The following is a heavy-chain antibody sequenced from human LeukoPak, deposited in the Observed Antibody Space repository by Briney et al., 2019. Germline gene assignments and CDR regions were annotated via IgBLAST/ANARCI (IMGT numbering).Heavy chain of an antibody. Sequence: GGSLRLSCAASGFTFSSYEMNWVRQAPGKGLEWASAISGSGGSTYYADSMKGRSSVSRDNSKNTLFLQMNSLRAEDTAVYYCAKGFSSNFYGIFDYWGQGSLVTVSS. V-gene: IGHV3-23*01. J-gene: IGHJ4*02. D-gene: IGHD6-13*01. CDR3: AKGFSSNFYGIFDY. CDR1: GFTFSSYE. CDR2: ISGSGGST.